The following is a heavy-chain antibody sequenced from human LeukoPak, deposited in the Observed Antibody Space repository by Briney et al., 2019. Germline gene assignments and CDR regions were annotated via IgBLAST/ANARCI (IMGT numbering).Heavy chain of an antibody. D-gene: IGHD6-19*01. CDR1: GFSFSNSW. Sequence: GGSLRLSCAASGFSFSNSWMTWVRQAPGKGLEWVANIKEDGSQKNYVDSVKGRFTISRDNAKNSLCLQMNSLRAEDTALYYCTRDSGWNRFDYWGQGTLVTVSS. J-gene: IGHJ4*02. CDR3: TRDSGWNRFDY. CDR2: IKEDGSQK. V-gene: IGHV3-7*01.